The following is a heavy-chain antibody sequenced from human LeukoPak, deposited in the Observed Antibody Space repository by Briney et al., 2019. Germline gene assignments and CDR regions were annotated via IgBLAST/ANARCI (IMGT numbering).Heavy chain of an antibody. J-gene: IGHJ3*02. CDR2: ISSSSSYI. V-gene: IGHV3-21*01. CDR1: GFTFSSYS. Sequence: GGSLRLSCAASGFTFSSYSMNWVRQAPGKGLEWVSSISSSSSYIYYADSVKGRFTISRDNAKNSLSLQMKSLRADVTAVYYCARDASRGYAFDIWGQGTMVTVSS. CDR3: ARDASRGYAFDI.